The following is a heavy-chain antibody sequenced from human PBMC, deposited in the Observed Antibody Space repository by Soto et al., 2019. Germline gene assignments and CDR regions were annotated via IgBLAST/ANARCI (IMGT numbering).Heavy chain of an antibody. V-gene: IGHV1-18*01. CDR3: ASTRLAAVFNYYDGMDV. D-gene: IGHD6-13*01. CDR1: GYTFTSYG. J-gene: IGHJ6*01. CDR2: ISAYNGNT. Sequence: QVQLVQSGAEVKKPGASVKVSCKASGYTFTSYGISWVRQAPGQGLEWMGWISAYNGNTNYAQKLQGRVTMTTDTSTSTDYMELRSLRSDDTAVYYCASTRLAAVFNYYDGMDVWGQGTTVTVSS.